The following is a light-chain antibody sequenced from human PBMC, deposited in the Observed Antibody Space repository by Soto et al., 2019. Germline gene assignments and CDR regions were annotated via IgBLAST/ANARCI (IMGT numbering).Light chain of an antibody. CDR1: QRVIISY. V-gene: IGKV3D-20*02. CDR3: QQCVIWPLFT. CDR2: DVS. Sequence: SILTQSPGTLYLSPGERATLSCMASQRVIISYVFCYQRTPGQAPWLLIYDVSSRATGMAARCIGSVSGTDFILTITSLEPEDFAVYYCQQCVIWPLFTFGPGTKVD. J-gene: IGKJ3*01.